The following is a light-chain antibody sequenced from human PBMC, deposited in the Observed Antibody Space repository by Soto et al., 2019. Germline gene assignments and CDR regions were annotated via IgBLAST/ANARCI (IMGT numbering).Light chain of an antibody. V-gene: IGKV1-17*01. CDR1: QGIGND. Sequence: DIQMTQSPSSLSASVGDRVTITCRASQGIGNDLGWHQQKPGKAPKRLIYAASTLQSGVPSRFSGSGSGTEFTLTISSLQPEDFATYFCLQYNNYPKTFGQGTNVEIK. J-gene: IGKJ1*01. CDR3: LQYNNYPKT. CDR2: AAS.